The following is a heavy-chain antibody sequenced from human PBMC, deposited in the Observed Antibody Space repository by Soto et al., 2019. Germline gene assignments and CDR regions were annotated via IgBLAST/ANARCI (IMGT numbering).Heavy chain of an antibody. Sequence: QITLNESGPTQVKPRQTLTLTCTFSGFSLTTSGVGVGCIRQSPGKAPEWLALIYWYDDKRYSPSLKSRLTITKDTSKNQVVLTMADLDPADTSTYYCAHRVLRTVFGLVTTTAIYFDFWGQGTPVAVSS. CDR1: GFSLTTSGVG. D-gene: IGHD3-3*01. J-gene: IGHJ4*02. CDR3: AHRVLRTVFGLVTTTAIYFDF. CDR2: IYWYDDK. V-gene: IGHV2-5*01.